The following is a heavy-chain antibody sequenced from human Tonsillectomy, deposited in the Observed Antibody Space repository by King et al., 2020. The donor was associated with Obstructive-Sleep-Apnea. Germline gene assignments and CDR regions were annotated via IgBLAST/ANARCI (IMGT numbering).Heavy chain of an antibody. D-gene: IGHD3-22*01. CDR2: IFYSGST. CDR1: GGSISSGDYY. Sequence: VQLQESGPGLVKPSQTLSLTCTVSGGSISSGDYYWSWIRQPPGKGLEWIGYIFYSGSTYYNPSLKSRVSISVDTTKNQFSLKLSSVTAADTALYYCARGARDSSGYHYGLDVWGQGTTVTVS. V-gene: IGHV4-30-4*01. CDR3: ARGARDSSGYHYGLDV. J-gene: IGHJ6*02.